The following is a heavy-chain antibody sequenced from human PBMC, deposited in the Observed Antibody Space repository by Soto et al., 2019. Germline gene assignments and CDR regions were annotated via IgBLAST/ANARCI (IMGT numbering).Heavy chain of an antibody. J-gene: IGHJ4*02. Sequence: ASVKVSCKESGYTFTAFHMHGVGQAPGLGLQWMGIINPNLGHSNTAQRFQGRVAMTWDTSTSTVYMELSSLTSDDTAVYYCARAPYSTSSFFFDHWGQGTPVTVSS. CDR3: ARAPYSTSSFFFDH. D-gene: IGHD6-6*01. CDR2: INPNLGHS. V-gene: IGHV1-46*01. CDR1: GYTFTAFH.